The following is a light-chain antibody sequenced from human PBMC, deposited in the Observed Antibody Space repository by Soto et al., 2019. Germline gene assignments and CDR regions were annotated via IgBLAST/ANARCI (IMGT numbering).Light chain of an antibody. CDR2: KAS. V-gene: IGKV1-5*03. CDR3: QQPKSLPRT. J-gene: IGKJ4*01. Sequence: DIQMTQSPSTLSGSVGDRVTITCRASQTISSWLAWYQQKPGKAPKLLIYKASTLKSGVPSRFSGSGSGTDFTLTISSLQPEDFATYYCQQPKSLPRTFGGGTKVDIK. CDR1: QTISSW.